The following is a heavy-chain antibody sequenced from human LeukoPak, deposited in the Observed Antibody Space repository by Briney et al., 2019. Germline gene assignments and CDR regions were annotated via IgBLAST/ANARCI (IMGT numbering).Heavy chain of an antibody. Sequence: SEPLSLTRTVSGGSISSYYWSWIRQPPGKGLEWIGYIYYSGSTNYNPSLKSRVTISVDTSKNQFSLKLSSVTAADTAVYYCARQGITMVRAPFDYWGQGTLVTVSS. J-gene: IGHJ4*02. CDR2: IYYSGST. CDR3: ARQGITMVRAPFDY. CDR1: GGSISSYY. V-gene: IGHV4-59*08. D-gene: IGHD3-10*01.